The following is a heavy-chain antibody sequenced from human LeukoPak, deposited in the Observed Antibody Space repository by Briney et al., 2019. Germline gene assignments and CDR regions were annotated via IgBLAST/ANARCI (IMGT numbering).Heavy chain of an antibody. Sequence: SETLSLTCTVSGGSISSSSYYWGWIRQPPGKGLEWIGSIYYSGSTYYNPSLKSRVTISVDTSKNQFSLKLSSVTAADTAVHYCARHDRDYYGSGGYYFDYWGQGTLVTVSS. J-gene: IGHJ4*02. D-gene: IGHD3-10*01. V-gene: IGHV4-39*01. CDR3: ARHDRDYYGSGGYYFDY. CDR2: IYYSGST. CDR1: GGSISSSSYY.